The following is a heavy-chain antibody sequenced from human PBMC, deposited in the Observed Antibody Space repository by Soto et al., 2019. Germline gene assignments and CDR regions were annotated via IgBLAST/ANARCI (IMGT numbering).Heavy chain of an antibody. V-gene: IGHV4-30-2*01. J-gene: IGHJ1*01. Sequence: SETLSLTCIVSGGSISSNDFYWSWIRQHPGKGLEWIGYIYHSGSTYYNPSLKSRVTISVDRSKNQFSLKLSSVTAADTAVYYRARVPARWGQGTLVTVSS. CDR3: ARVPAR. D-gene: IGHD2-2*01. CDR2: IYHSGST. CDR1: GGSISSNDFY.